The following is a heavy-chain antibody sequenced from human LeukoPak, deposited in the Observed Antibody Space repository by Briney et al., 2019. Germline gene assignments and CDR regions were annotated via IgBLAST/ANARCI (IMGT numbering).Heavy chain of an antibody. CDR1: GGSISTYY. J-gene: IGHJ4*02. CDR3: ARRVSTMTQFDS. CDR2: ISYSGDI. D-gene: IGHD2-2*01. V-gene: IGHV4-59*01. Sequence: PSETLSLTCTVSGGSISTYYWSWIRQPPGKGLEWIGYISYSGDITYNPSLRSRVAISVDTSKNQFSLRLSSVTAADTAVYYCARRVSTMTQFDSWDRRTLVTVSS.